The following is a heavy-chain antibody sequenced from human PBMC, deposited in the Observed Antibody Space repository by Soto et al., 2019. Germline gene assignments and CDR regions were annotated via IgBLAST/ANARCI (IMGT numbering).Heavy chain of an antibody. Sequence: QVQLVESGAEVKKPGASVKVSCKASGYTFTDYYIHWVRQAPGQGLEWMGWMNPNTGGTNYAQKFQGLVTMTRDTSISTAYMELSRLTSDDTAVYFCARVSITYYYYGLDVWGQGTTVTVSS. J-gene: IGHJ6*02. CDR1: GYTFTDYY. V-gene: IGHV1-2*04. CDR3: ARVSITYYYYGLDV. CDR2: MNPNTGGT.